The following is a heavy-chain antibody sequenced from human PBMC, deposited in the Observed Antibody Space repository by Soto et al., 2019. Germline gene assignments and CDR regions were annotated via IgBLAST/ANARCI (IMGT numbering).Heavy chain of an antibody. V-gene: IGHV3-23*01. J-gene: IGHJ3*02. Sequence: EVQLLESGGGLVQPGGSLRLSCAAYGCTFSSYAMSWVRQAPGKGLEWVSAISGSGGSTYYADSVKGRFTISRDNSKNTLYLQMNSLRAEDTAVYYCAKDLRIQLWLMGDAFDIWGQGTMVTVSS. CDR1: GCTFSSYA. CDR2: ISGSGGST. D-gene: IGHD5-18*01. CDR3: AKDLRIQLWLMGDAFDI.